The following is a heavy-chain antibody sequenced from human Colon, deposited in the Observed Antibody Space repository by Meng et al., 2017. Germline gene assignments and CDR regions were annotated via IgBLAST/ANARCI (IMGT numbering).Heavy chain of an antibody. CDR2: ITSDGSRT. V-gene: IGHV3-74*01. J-gene: IGHJ4*02. Sequence: VQLVESGGGLVQPGGSLRLSCAASGFTFSSYWMQWVRQTPGKGLVWVSRITSDGSRTTYADSVKDRFTISRDNAKSTLYLQMNSLRAEDTAVYYCARDQNGAGGTVDFWGQGTLVTVSS. CDR3: ARDQNGAGGTVDF. CDR1: GFTFSSYW. D-gene: IGHD1-1*01.